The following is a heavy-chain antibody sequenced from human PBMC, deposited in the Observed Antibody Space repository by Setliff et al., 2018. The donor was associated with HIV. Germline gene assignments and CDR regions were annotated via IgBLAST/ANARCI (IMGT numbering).Heavy chain of an antibody. V-gene: IGHV1-18*01. CDR1: GYTFDNYD. CDR2: ISTFNGGT. D-gene: IGHD5-12*01. CDR3: VRGGGYRGYDGTLDY. Sequence: ASVKVSCKASGYTFDNYDFSWVRQAPGQGLEWMGWISTFNGGTNSAQKFRDRVTLTTDTSTATAYMELKSLKSNDTAVYYCVRGGGYRGYDGTLDYWGQGTLVTVSS. J-gene: IGHJ4*02.